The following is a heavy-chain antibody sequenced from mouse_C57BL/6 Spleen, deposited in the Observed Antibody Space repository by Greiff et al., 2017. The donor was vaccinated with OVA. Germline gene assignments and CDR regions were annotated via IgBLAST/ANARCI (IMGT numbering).Heavy chain of an antibody. CDR2: IYPGDGDT. V-gene: IGHV1-82*01. CDR1: GYTFTSYW. CDR3: ARYGGYYDYDWFAY. J-gene: IGHJ3*01. Sequence: QVQLQQPGAELVKPGASVKLSCKASGYTFTSYWMHWVKQRPGKGLEWIGRIYPGDGDTNYNGKFKGKATLTADKSSSTAYMQLSSLTSEDSAVYFCARYGGYYDYDWFAYWGQGTLVTVSA. D-gene: IGHD2-4*01.